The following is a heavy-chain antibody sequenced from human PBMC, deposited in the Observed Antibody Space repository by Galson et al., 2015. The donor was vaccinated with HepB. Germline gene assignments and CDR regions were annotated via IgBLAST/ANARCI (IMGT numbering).Heavy chain of an antibody. Sequence: SLRLSCAASGFSFSTYSVNWVRQAPGKGLEWVSSISSSSSYIFYADSLKGRFIISRDNSKNSLYLQMNSLRAEDTAVYYCARTEYTSSSRHFDFWGQGTLVTVSS. CDR3: ARTEYTSSSRHFDF. J-gene: IGHJ4*02. D-gene: IGHD6-6*01. V-gene: IGHV3-21*01. CDR1: GFSFSTYS. CDR2: ISSSSSYI.